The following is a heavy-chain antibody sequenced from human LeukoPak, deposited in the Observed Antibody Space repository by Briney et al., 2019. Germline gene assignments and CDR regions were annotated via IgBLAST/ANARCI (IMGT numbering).Heavy chain of an antibody. CDR2: ISSSGSTI. V-gene: IGHV3-48*03. CDR1: GFTFSSYE. CDR3: ARGLTSSSWYSRWFDP. Sequence: PGGSLRLSCAASGFTFSSYEMNWVRQAPGKGLEWVSYISSSGSTIYYADSVKGRFTISRDNAKNSLYLQMSSLRAEDTAVYYCARGLTSSSWYSRWFDPWGQGTLVTVSS. J-gene: IGHJ5*02. D-gene: IGHD6-13*01.